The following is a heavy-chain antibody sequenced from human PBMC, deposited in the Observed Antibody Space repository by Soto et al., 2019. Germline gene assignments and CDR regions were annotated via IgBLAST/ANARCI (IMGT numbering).Heavy chain of an antibody. CDR1: GYRFNDYY. Sequence: EVQLVPSGAEVKKPGESLRISCRGSGYRFNDYYITWVRQMPGKGLEWMGRIDPSDFQTKYSPSFQGRVTISADKSIITAYRQWSGLNPADSAVYYCASHLSARDDLALLGRGPLVAVSS. D-gene: IGHD1-1*01. CDR2: IDPSDFQT. CDR3: ASHLSARDDLAL. J-gene: IGHJ2*01. V-gene: IGHV5-10-1*03.